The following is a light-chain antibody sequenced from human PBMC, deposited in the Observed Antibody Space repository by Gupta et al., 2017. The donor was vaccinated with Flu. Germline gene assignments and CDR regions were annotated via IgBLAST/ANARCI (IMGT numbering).Light chain of an antibody. CDR3: YAYLGNYVWV. J-gene: IGLJ3*02. V-gene: IGLV2-11*01. Sequence: QSAPTQPRSVSGSPGQSVTISCTGTSGDIGKYLYVSWFQQYPDKAPKLIMYEVSERPAGVPDRFSGSKSGNTASLTSSGLQAEDEADYYCYAYLGNYVWVFGGGTKLTVL. CDR2: EVS. CDR1: SGDIGKYLY.